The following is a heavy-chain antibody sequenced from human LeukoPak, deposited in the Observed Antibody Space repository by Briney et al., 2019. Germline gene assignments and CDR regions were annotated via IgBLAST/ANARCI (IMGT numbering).Heavy chain of an antibody. CDR1: GYTFTNYA. CDR3: ARGYTPGIAVADYAIVLDY. Sequence: ASVKVSCKTSGYTFTNYAIHWVRQAPGQRLEWMGWISAYNGNTNYAQKLQGRVTMTTDTSTSTAYMELRSLRSDDTAVYYCARGYTPGIAVADYAIVLDYWGQGTLVTVSS. V-gene: IGHV1-18*01. D-gene: IGHD6-19*01. CDR2: ISAYNGNT. J-gene: IGHJ4*02.